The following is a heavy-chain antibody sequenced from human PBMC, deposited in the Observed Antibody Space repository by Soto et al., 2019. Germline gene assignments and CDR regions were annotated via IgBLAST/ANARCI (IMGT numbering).Heavy chain of an antibody. CDR1: GGSISSYY. CDR2: IYYSGST. Sequence: SETLSLTCTFSGGSISSYYWSWIRQPPGKGLEWIGYIYYSGSTNYNPSLKSRVTISVDTSKNQFSLKLSSVTAADTAVYYCARVGSGRRDAFDIWGQGTMVPVSS. V-gene: IGHV4-59*01. D-gene: IGHD1-1*01. CDR3: ARVGSGRRDAFDI. J-gene: IGHJ3*02.